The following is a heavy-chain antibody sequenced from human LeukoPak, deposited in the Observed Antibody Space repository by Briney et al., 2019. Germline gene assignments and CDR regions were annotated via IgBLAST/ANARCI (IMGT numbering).Heavy chain of an antibody. CDR2: ISAYNGNT. CDR1: GYTFTSYG. Sequence: GASVKVFCKASGYTFTSYGISWARQAPGQGLEWMVWISAYNGNTIYAQKLQGRVNMTTDTSTTTAYMELRSLRSDDTAVYYCARGGLRRTSAFDPWGQGTLVTVSS. D-gene: IGHD1-1*01. J-gene: IGHJ5*02. V-gene: IGHV1-18*01. CDR3: ARGGLRRTSAFDP.